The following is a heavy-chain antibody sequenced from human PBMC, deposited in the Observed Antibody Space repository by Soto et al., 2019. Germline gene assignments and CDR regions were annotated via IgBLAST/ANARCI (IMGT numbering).Heavy chain of an antibody. V-gene: IGHV4-39*01. J-gene: IGHJ6*03. CDR1: GGSISSSSYY. CDR3: AKHTSGGYCSGGSCYSPYYYMDV. Sequence: PSETLSLTCTVSGGSISSSSYYWGWIRQPPGKGLEWIGSIYYSGSTYYNPSLKSRVTISVDTSKNQFSLKLSSVTAADTAVYYWAKHTSGGYCSGGSCYSPYYYMDVWGKRTTVTVSS. CDR2: IYYSGST. D-gene: IGHD2-15*01.